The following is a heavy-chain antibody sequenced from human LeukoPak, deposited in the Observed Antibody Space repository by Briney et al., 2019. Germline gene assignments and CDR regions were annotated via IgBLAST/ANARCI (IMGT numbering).Heavy chain of an antibody. CDR3: ARVSSYYDFLTDSGPFFDY. CDR2: ISDDGSNK. D-gene: IGHD3-9*01. J-gene: IGHJ4*02. Sequence: PGGSLRLSCAASEFTFSSYGMHWVRQAPGKGLEWVAVISDDGSNKYYADSVKGRFTISRDNSKNTLYLQMNSLRAEDTAVYYCARVSSYYDFLTDSGPFFDYWGQGTLLTVSS. CDR1: EFTFSSYG. V-gene: IGHV3-30*04.